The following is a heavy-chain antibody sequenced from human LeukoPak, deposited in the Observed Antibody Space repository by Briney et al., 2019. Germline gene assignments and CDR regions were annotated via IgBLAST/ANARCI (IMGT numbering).Heavy chain of an antibody. CDR2: FIPILGTA. CDR1: GGTFSSYA. V-gene: IGHV1-69*10. J-gene: IGHJ6*03. D-gene: IGHD3-10*01. Sequence: SVKVSCKASGGTFSSYAISWVRQAPGQGLEWMGVFIPILGTANSTQRFQGRVTITADISTNTVYMELSSLRSEDTAVYYCARVFYGSGSLYYYYYYMDVWGKGTTVTISS. CDR3: ARVFYGSGSLYYYYYYMDV.